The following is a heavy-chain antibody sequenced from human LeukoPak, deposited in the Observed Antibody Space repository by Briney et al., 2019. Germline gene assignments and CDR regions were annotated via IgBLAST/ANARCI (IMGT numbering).Heavy chain of an antibody. V-gene: IGHV3-21*05. Sequence: GGSLRLSCAASGFTFSAYNMNWVRQAPGKGLEWVSYIGSISSVIYYADSVKGRFTISRDNAKNSLYLQMNSLRAEDTAVYYCARGYSSGYGALDIWDQGTMVTVSS. CDR3: ARGYSSGYGALDI. CDR1: GFTFSAYN. D-gene: IGHD5-18*01. CDR2: IGSISSVI. J-gene: IGHJ3*02.